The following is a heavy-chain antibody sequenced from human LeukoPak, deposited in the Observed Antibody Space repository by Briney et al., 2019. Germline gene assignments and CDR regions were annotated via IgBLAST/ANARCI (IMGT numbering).Heavy chain of an antibody. CDR3: AKGTVVTTHPLADY. J-gene: IGHJ4*02. Sequence: GGSLRLSCAASGFTFSSYAMSWVRQAPGKGLEWVSAISGSGGSTYYADSVKGRFTISRDNSKNTLYLQMNSLRAEDTAVYYCAKGTVVTTHPLADYWGQGTLVTVSS. D-gene: IGHD2-21*02. V-gene: IGHV3-23*01. CDR1: GFTFSSYA. CDR2: ISGSGGST.